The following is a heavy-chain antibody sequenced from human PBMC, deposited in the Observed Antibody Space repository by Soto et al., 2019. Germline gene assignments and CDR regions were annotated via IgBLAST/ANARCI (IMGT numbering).Heavy chain of an antibody. CDR1: SVSNAW. J-gene: IGHJ4*02. CDR3: TTGHSGYAGY. V-gene: IGHV3-15*07. CDR2: IKSKTDGGTT. D-gene: IGHD5-12*01. Sequence: SVSNAWMTGGRQAPGKGREWVGRIKSKTDGGTTDYAAPVKGRFTISRDDSKNTLYLQMNSLKTEDTAVYYCTTGHSGYAGYWGQGTLVTVSS.